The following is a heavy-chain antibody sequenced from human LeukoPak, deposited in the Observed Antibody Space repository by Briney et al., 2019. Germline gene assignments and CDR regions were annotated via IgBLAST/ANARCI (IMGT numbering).Heavy chain of an antibody. D-gene: IGHD3-22*01. CDR2: IYYSGST. Sequence: PSETLSLTCTVSGGSISSSSYYWGWIRQPPGKGLEWIGSIYYSGSTYYNPSLKSRVTISVDTSKNQFSLKLSSVTAADTAVYYCARDLNPLNYYDSSGINYFDYWGQGTLVTVSS. V-gene: IGHV4-39*07. CDR1: GGSISSSSYY. CDR3: ARDLNPLNYYDSSGINYFDY. J-gene: IGHJ4*02.